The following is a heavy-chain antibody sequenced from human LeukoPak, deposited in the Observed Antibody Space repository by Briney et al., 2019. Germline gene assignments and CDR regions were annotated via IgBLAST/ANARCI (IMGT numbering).Heavy chain of an antibody. J-gene: IGHJ4*02. CDR2: INPNSGGT. Sequence: GASVKVSYKDSIYTFNDQQMLLVGQAPGQGLEWMGWINPNSGGTNYAQKFQGRVTMTRDTSISTAYMDLSRLRSDDTAVYYCARGHYKASKSFFDYGSQGTLVTVSS. CDR3: ARGHYKASKSFFDY. D-gene: IGHD3-10*01. V-gene: IGHV1-2*02. CDR1: IYTFNDQQ.